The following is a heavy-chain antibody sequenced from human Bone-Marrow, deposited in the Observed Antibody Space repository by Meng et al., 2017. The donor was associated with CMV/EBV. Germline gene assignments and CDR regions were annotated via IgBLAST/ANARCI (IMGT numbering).Heavy chain of an antibody. CDR1: GGSISSSSHY. V-gene: IGHV4-39*07. J-gene: IGHJ4*02. CDR2: IYYSGST. CDR3: AREGGDDYGGNWIGY. D-gene: IGHD4-23*01. Sequence: SETLSLTCTVSGGSISSSSHYWGWIRQPPGKGLEWIGSIYYSGSTNYNPSLKSRVTISVDTSKNQFSLKLSSVTAADTAVYHCAREGGDDYGGNWIGYWGEGTLVTVSS.